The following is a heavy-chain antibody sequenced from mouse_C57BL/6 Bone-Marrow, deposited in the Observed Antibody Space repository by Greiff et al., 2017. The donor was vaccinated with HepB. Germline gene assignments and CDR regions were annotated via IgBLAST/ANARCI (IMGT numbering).Heavy chain of an antibody. D-gene: IGHD1-1*02. CDR1: GFTFSDYY. V-gene: IGHV5-16*01. J-gene: IGHJ1*03. CDR3: ARLWGYFDV. Sequence: EVKVVESEGGLVQPGSSMKLSCTASGFTFSDYYMAWVRQVPEKGLEWVANINYDGSSTYYLDSLKSRFIISRDNAKNILYLQMSSLKSEDTATYYCARLWGYFDVWGTGTTVTVSS. CDR2: INYDGSST.